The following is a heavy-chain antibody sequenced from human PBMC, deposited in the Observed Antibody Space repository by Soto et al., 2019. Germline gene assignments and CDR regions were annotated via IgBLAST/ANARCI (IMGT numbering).Heavy chain of an antibody. Sequence: GGSLRLSCAASGFTFSSYSMNWVRQAPGKGLEWVSYISSSSSTIYYADSVKGRFTISRDNAKNSLYLQMNSLRAEDTAVYYCARGPQVRYCSSTSCLSSSLGAEYFQHWGQGTLVTVSS. V-gene: IGHV3-48*01. CDR2: ISSSSSTI. D-gene: IGHD2-2*01. CDR1: GFTFSSYS. J-gene: IGHJ1*01. CDR3: ARGPQVRYCSSTSCLSSSLGAEYFQH.